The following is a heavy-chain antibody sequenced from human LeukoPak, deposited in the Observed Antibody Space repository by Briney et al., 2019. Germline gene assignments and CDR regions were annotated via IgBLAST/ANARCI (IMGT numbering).Heavy chain of an antibody. CDR2: TYYRSKWYY. D-gene: IGHD5-12*01. V-gene: IGHV6-1*01. CDR1: GDSVSSNSAS. J-gene: IGHJ4*02. Sequence: SQTLSLTCAISGDSVSSNSASWNWVRQSPSRGLEWLGSTYYRSKWYYDYAVSVKSRITITPHTSKNQFSLQLNSVTPEDTAVYYCARGATTYFDYWGQGTLVTVSS. CDR3: ARGATTYFDY.